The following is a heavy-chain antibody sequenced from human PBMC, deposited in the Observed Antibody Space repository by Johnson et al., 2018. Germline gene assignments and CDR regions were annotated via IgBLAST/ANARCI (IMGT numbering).Heavy chain of an antibody. CDR3: TTDYVGRSSPSSYYMDV. CDR1: GFTFTNAW. D-gene: IGHD2-2*01. J-gene: IGHJ6*03. Sequence: VQLVESGGGLVEXGGSXRLXCAASGFTFTNAWLSWVRQTPGKGLESVGRIKSKADGGTTDYPTPVNGRFTISRDDSKDMLYLQMTSLNTEDTAVYYCTTDYVGRSSPSSYYMDVWGKGTTVTVSS. CDR2: IKSKADGGTT. V-gene: IGHV3-15*01.